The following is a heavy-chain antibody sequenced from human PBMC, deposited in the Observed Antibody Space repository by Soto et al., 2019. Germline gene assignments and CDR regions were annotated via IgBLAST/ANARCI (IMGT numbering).Heavy chain of an antibody. Sequence: SETLSLTCTVSGASITSGDYSWNWIRQPPGKGLEWIGYIYYSGSTNCNPSLKSRVTISVDTSKNQFSLKLSSVTAADTAVYYCARASGEQQLVEYYGMDVWGQGTTVTVSS. J-gene: IGHJ6*02. V-gene: IGHV4-61*08. CDR3: ARASGEQQLVEYYGMDV. D-gene: IGHD6-13*01. CDR1: GASITSGDYS. CDR2: IYYSGST.